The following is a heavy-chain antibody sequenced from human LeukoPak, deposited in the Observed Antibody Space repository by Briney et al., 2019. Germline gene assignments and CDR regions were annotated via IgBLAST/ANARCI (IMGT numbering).Heavy chain of an antibody. Sequence: PGGSLRLSCAASGFTFSSYAMSWVRQAPGKGLEWVSVIYSGNSTYYADSVKGRFTISRDNSKNTLYLRMNSLRAEDTAVYYCARSSEVAGTFDHWGQGTLVTVSS. CDR3: ARSSEVAGTFDH. J-gene: IGHJ4*02. D-gene: IGHD6-19*01. CDR1: GFTFSSYA. CDR2: IYSGNST. V-gene: IGHV3-23*03.